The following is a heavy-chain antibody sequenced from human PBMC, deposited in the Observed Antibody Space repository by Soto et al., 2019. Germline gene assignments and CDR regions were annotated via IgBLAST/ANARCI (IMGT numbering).Heavy chain of an antibody. Sequence: SQTLSLTCAISGDSVSSNDATWDWIRQSPSRGLEWLGRTYYRSRWQTDYAISVKSRISINPDTSNNQVSLQLNSVTPDDTAVDYCERLIGNSCLASWGKGTLVPVSS. J-gene: IGHJ5*01. CDR1: GDSVSSNDAT. CDR2: TYYRSRWQT. D-gene: IGHD2-8*01. V-gene: IGHV6-1*01. CDR3: ERLIGNSCLAS.